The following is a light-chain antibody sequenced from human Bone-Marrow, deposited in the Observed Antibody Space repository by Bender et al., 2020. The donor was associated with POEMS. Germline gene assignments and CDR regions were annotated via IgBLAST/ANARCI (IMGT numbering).Light chain of an antibody. V-gene: IGLV1-36*01. CDR3: ALWDDSLNAYV. Sequence: QSALTQPPSVSEAPRQRVTISCSGSSANVGRHAVNWYQQRPGKAPKLLIYYDDLLSSGVSDRFSGSKSGASASLAISKLQSEDEADYYCALWDDSLNAYVFGTRTKVTVL. J-gene: IGLJ1*01. CDR2: YDD. CDR1: SANVGRHA.